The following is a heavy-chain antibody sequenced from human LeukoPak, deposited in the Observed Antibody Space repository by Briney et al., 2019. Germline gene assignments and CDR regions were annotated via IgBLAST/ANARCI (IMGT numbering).Heavy chain of an antibody. J-gene: IGHJ4*02. D-gene: IGHD5-18*01. CDR1: GFTFSSYA. V-gene: IGHV3-30-3*01. Sequence: GGSLRLSCAASGFTFSSYAMHWVRQAPGKGLEWVAVISYDGSNKYYADSVKGRFTISRDNSKNTLYLQMNSLRAEDTAVYYCAISIVDTAMVGYWGQGTLVTVSS. CDR2: ISYDGSNK. CDR3: AISIVDTAMVGY.